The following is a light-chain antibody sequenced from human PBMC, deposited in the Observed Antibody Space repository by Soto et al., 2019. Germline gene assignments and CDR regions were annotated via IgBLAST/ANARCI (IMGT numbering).Light chain of an antibody. CDR3: GSYTRSNSVI. Sequence: QSVLTQPASVSGSPGQSIAISCTGTSSDIGAYAYVSWYQQHPGKIPKLIVFDVNYRPSGVSSRFSGSKSGITASLTISGLQDEDEDDYYCGSYTRSNSVIFGGGTKVTVL. J-gene: IGLJ2*01. CDR1: SSDIGAYAY. CDR2: DVN. V-gene: IGLV2-14*03.